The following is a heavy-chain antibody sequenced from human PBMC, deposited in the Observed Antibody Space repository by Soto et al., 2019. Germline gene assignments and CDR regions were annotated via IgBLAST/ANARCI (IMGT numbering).Heavy chain of an antibody. J-gene: IGHJ6*02. CDR2: INPNSGGT. Sequence: SEEVSFKASGYTFTGYYMHWVRQAPGQGLEWMGWINPNSGGTNYAQKFQGWVTMTRDTSISTAYMELSRLRSDDTAVYYCARDLNPRLAGTYYYGMDVWGQGTTVTVSS. D-gene: IGHD3-3*02. CDR3: ARDLNPRLAGTYYYGMDV. CDR1: GYTFTGYY. V-gene: IGHV1-2*04.